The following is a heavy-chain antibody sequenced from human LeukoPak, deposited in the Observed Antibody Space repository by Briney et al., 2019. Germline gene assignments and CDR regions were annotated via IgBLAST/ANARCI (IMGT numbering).Heavy chain of an antibody. V-gene: IGHV4-59*08. Sequence: KPSETLSPTCTVSGGSISTFYWSWIRQRPGKGLEWIGYIYYSGTTNYNPSLKSRVTISVDMSKSQFSLNLSSVTAADTALYYCARHGPLYDIWSAQFYFDYWGQGTLVAVSS. J-gene: IGHJ4*02. CDR2: IYYSGTT. CDR3: ARHGPLYDIWSAQFYFDY. D-gene: IGHD3-3*01. CDR1: GGSISTFY.